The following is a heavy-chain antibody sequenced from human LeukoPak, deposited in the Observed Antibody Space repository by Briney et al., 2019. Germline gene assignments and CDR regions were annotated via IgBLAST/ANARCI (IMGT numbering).Heavy chain of an antibody. CDR3: TRDEQWLVYFDY. Sequence: TSQTLSLTCALSGDCLSSNSAAWNWIRQSPSRGLEWLGRTYYRSKWYNDYAESVKSRITINPDTSKNQFSLQLNSVTPEDTAVYYCTRDEQWLVYFDYWGQGTLVTVSS. J-gene: IGHJ4*02. V-gene: IGHV6-1*01. CDR1: GDCLSSNSAA. CDR2: TYYRSKWYN. D-gene: IGHD6-19*01.